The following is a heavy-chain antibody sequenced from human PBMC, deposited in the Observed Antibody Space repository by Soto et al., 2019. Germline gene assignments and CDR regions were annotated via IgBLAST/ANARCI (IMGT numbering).Heavy chain of an antibody. V-gene: IGHV4-30-4*01. CDR1: GGSISSGDYY. J-gene: IGHJ5*02. CDR3: AGSLLYYDFWSGYYTPGSWFDP. D-gene: IGHD3-3*01. CDR2: IYYSGST. Sequence: PSETLSLTCTVSGGSISSGDYYWSWIRQPPGKGLEWIGYIYYSGSTYYNPSLKSRVTISVDTSKNQFSLKLSSVTAADTAVYYCAGSLLYYDFWSGYYTPGSWFDPWGQGTLVTVSS.